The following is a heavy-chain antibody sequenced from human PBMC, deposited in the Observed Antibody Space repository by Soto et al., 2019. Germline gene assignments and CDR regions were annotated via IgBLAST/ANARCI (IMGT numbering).Heavy chain of an antibody. Sequence: PGGSLRLSCAASGFTFSSYGMHWVRQAPGKGLECVAIIKQDGSEKSYVDSVKGRFTSSRDNDKNSLYLQMSSLRADDTAVYYCARARPIVFLEWFHYYYYGMDVWGQGTTVTVSS. CDR3: ARARPIVFLEWFHYYYYGMDV. CDR1: GFTFSSYG. D-gene: IGHD3-3*02. CDR2: IKQDGSEK. V-gene: IGHV3-7*01. J-gene: IGHJ6*02.